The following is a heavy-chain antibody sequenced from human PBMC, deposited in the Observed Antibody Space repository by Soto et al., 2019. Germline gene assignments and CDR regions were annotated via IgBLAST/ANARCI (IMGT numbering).Heavy chain of an antibody. D-gene: IGHD3-16*02. V-gene: IGHV4-61*01. CDR3: ASDRIMITFGGVIVEGLYGMDV. Sequence: SENLSLTCTVSGGSVSSGSYYWSWIRQPPGKGLEWIGYIYYSGSTNYNPSLKSRVTISVDTSKNQFSLKLSSVTAADTAVYYCASDRIMITFGGVIVEGLYGMDVWGQGTTVTVSS. CDR2: IYYSGST. J-gene: IGHJ6*02. CDR1: GGSVSSGSYY.